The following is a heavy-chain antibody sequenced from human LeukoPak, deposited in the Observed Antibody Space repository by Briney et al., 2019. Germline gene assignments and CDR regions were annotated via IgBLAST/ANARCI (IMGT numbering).Heavy chain of an antibody. J-gene: IGHJ5*02. V-gene: IGHV4-38-2*02. CDR2: IYHSGST. CDR1: GYSISSGYY. Sequence: SETLSLTCTVSGYSISSGYYWGWIRQPPGKGLEWIGYIYHSGSTNYNPSLKSRVTISVDTSKNQFSLKLSSVTAADTAVYYCASTYYYASGGFLNWFDPWGQGTLVTVSS. D-gene: IGHD3-10*01. CDR3: ASTYYYASGGFLNWFDP.